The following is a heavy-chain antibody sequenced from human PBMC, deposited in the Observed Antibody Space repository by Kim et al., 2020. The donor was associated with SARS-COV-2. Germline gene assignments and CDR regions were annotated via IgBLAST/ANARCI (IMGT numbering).Heavy chain of an antibody. J-gene: IGHJ4*02. CDR1: GGSITGHY. CDR2: AFYSGTT. D-gene: IGHD6-19*01. CDR3: ARGDGWVDS. V-gene: IGHV4-59*11. Sequence: SETLSPTCSISGGSITGHYWTWIRQPPGKGLQWIGYAFYSGTTDYNPSLQSRLTMSVDTSKMQFSLRLTSVTAADTAVYYCARGDGWVDSWGQGTLVTVSS.